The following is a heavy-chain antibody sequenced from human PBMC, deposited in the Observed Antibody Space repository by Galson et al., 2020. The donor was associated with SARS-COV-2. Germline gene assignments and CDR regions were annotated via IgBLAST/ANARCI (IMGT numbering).Heavy chain of an antibody. CDR1: GFTFSSYS. CDR3: ARDRDNSGYEFYILGLDY. J-gene: IGHJ4*02. Sequence: AGGSLRLSCAASGFTFSSYSLNWVRQAPGKGLEWVASISSSNGFIYYADSVKGRFTISRDNAKNSLYLQMNSLSAEDTAVYYCARDRDNSGYEFYILGLDYWGPGTLVTVSS. CDR2: ISSSNGFI. V-gene: IGHV3-21*01. D-gene: IGHD5-12*01.